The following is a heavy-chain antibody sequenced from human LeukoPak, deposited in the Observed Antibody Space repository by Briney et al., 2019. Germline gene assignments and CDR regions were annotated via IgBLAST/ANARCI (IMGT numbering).Heavy chain of an antibody. CDR3: ARVRMTMVRGVIGWFDP. CDR1: GYTFTSYG. Sequence: ASVKVSCKASGYTFTSYGISWVRQAPGQGLEWMRWISAYNGNTNYAQKLQGRVTMTTDTSTSTAYMELRSLRSDGTAVYYCARVRMTMVRGVIGWFDPWGQGTLVTVSS. V-gene: IGHV1-18*04. D-gene: IGHD3-10*01. CDR2: ISAYNGNT. J-gene: IGHJ5*02.